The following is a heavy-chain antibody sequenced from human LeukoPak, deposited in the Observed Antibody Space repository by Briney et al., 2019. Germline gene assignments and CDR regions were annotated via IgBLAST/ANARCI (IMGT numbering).Heavy chain of an antibody. CDR2: ISGSGAAT. CDR3: AKDRQSRGSLGFDY. V-gene: IGHV3-23*01. D-gene: IGHD3-22*01. J-gene: IGHJ4*02. CDR1: GFTVSGFS. Sequence: PGGSLTLSGAASGFTVSGFSMSWVRQAQGKGPEWVSTISGSGAATSYADSVKGRFTISRDKSKYTLYMQMNSLRAEDTSVYYCAKDRQSRGSLGFDYWGQGALVIVSS.